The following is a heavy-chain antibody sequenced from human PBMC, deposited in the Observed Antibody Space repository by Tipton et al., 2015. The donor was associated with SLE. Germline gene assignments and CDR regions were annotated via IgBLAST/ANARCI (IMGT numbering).Heavy chain of an antibody. CDR3: AKSDGEYYDFWSGYRTYYYMDV. CDR2: IGYDGSNK. CDR1: AFTFSIYG. Sequence: SLRLSCAASAFTFSIYGMHWVRQAPGKGLEWVAVIGYDGSNKYYADSVKGRFTISRDNSKNTLYLQMNSLRAEDTAVYYCAKSDGEYYDFWSGYRTYYYMDVWGKGTTVTISS. J-gene: IGHJ6*03. V-gene: IGHV3-30*02. D-gene: IGHD3-3*01.